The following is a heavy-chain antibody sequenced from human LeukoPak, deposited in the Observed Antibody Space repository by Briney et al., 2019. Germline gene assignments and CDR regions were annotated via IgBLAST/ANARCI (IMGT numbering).Heavy chain of an antibody. CDR1: GDSISSGGYY. J-gene: IGHJ4*02. Sequence: SETLSLTCTVSGDSISSGGYYWSWIRQHPGKGLEWIGYIYYSGSTYYNPSLKSRVTISIDTSKNQFSLKLSSVTAADTAVYYCARAFCTNGVCPALGYWGQGTLVTVSS. V-gene: IGHV4-31*03. D-gene: IGHD2-8*01. CDR2: IYYSGST. CDR3: ARAFCTNGVCPALGY.